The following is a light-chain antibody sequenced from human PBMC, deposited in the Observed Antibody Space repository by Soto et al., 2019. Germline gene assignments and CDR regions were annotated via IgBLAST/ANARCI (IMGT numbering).Light chain of an antibody. Sequence: DIQLTQSPSFLSASVGDRVTITCRASQGISRYLAWYQQRPGKAPKLLIYGASTLQSGVPSRFSGSGSGTEFTLTISSLQPEDSATYFCQHLNSYPLTFGPGTEVDIK. CDR1: QGISRY. J-gene: IGKJ3*01. CDR3: QHLNSYPLT. CDR2: GAS. V-gene: IGKV1-9*01.